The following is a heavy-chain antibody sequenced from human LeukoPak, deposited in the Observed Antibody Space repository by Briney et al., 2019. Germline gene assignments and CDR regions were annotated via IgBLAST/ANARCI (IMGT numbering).Heavy chain of an antibody. V-gene: IGHV1-69*01. CDR1: GGTFSSYA. D-gene: IGHD2-15*01. CDR3: AATTDIVVVVAASPPYFDY. Sequence: SVKASCKASGGTFSSYAISWVRQAPGQGLEWMGGIIPIFGTANYAQKFQGRVTITADESTSTAYMELSSLRSEDTAVYYCAATTDIVVVVAASPPYFDYWGQGTLVTVSS. J-gene: IGHJ4*02. CDR2: IIPIFGTA.